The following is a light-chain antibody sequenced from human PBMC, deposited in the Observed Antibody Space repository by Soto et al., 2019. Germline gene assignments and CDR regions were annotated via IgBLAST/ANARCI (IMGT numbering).Light chain of an antibody. J-gene: IGKJ5*01. CDR3: QQHVSWPAFT. Sequence: QSVSGNFLAWYQEKPGQAPSLLIYGASTRATGVPDRFSGTGSGTEFTLPISSPKSADHAIHSSQQHVSWPAFTLGQGTRLEIK. CDR1: QSVSGNF. V-gene: IGKV3-15*01. CDR2: GAS.